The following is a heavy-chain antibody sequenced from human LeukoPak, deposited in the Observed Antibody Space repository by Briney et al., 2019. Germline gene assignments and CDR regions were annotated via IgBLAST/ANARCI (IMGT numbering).Heavy chain of an antibody. CDR1: GFTFSSYA. V-gene: IGHV3-23*01. CDR2: FSGSGGNT. CDR3: AKDSKIVGATFRSYHYMDV. J-gene: IGHJ6*03. D-gene: IGHD1-26*01. Sequence: GGSLRLSCAASGFTFSSYAMSWVRQAPGKGLEWVSTFSGSGGNTYYADSVKGRFTISRDNSKNTLYLQMNSLRAEDTAVYYCAKDSKIVGATFRSYHYMDVWGKGTAVTVSS.